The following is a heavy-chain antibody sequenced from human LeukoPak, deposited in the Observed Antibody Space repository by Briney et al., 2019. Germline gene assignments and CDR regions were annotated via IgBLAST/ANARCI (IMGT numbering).Heavy chain of an antibody. CDR2: ISGSGGET. D-gene: IGHD1-26*01. CDR3: MKVGPTNDGFDV. J-gene: IGHJ6*02. Sequence: GGSLRLSCAASGFTFSSHGMSWVRQAPGRGLEWVSGISGSGGETYYADSVKGRFTISRDNAKNMVYLQMINLRAEYTAVYYCMKVGPTNDGFDVWGHGTPVTVSS. CDR1: GFTFSSHG. V-gene: IGHV3-23*01.